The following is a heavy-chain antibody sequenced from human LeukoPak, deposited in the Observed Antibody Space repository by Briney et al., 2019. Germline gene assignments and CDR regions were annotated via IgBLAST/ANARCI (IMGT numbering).Heavy chain of an antibody. CDR2: IYHSGST. J-gene: IGHJ4*02. D-gene: IGHD4-17*01. CDR1: GGSISSGGYY. CDR3: ARDPGSYGDYGDYD. Sequence: SQTLSLTCTVSGGSISSGGYYWGWIRQPPGKGLEWIGYIYHSGSTYYNPSLKSRVTISVDRSKNQFSLRLSSVTAADTAVYYCARDPGSYGDYGDYDWGQGTLVTVSS. V-gene: IGHV4-30-2*01.